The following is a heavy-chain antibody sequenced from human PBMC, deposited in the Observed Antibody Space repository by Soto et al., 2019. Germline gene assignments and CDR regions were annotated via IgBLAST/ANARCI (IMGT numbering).Heavy chain of an antibody. CDR3: ARSLVEMATISPDY. Sequence: PGGSLRLSCAASGFTFSSYSMNWVRQAPGKGLEWVSSISSSSSYIYYADSVKGRFTISRDNAKNSLYLQMNSLRAEDTAVYYCARSLVEMATISPDYWGQGTLVTVSS. V-gene: IGHV3-21*01. CDR2: ISSSSSYI. D-gene: IGHD5-12*01. CDR1: GFTFSSYS. J-gene: IGHJ4*02.